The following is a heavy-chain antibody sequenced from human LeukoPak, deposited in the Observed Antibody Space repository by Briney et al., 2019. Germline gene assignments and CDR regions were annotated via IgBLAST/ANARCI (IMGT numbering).Heavy chain of an antibody. V-gene: IGHV1-18*01. CDR3: ARVISSSWYYYYYYWTS. D-gene: IGHD6-13*01. Sequence: ASVKVSCKASGYTFTSYGISWVRQAPGQGLEWMGWISAYNGNTNYAQKLQGRVTMTTDTSTSTAYMELRSLRSDDTAVYYCARVISSSWYYYYYYWTSGAKGRRSPSP. CDR1: GYTFTSYG. J-gene: IGHJ6*03. CDR2: ISAYNGNT.